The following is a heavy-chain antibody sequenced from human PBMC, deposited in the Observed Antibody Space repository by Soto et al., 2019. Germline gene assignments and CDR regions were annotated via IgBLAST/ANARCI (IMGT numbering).Heavy chain of an antibody. CDR1: GYTFTRSG. CDR2: ISTYNGDT. Sequence: QVQLVQSGAEVKKPGASVKVSCKASGYTFTRSGISWVRQAPGQGLEWMGWISTYNGDTNYAQTFQGRVNMNKNTPTSTVHMEVRSMRSDDTAVYYCARECVDPYYYYGMDVWGQGTPVTVSS. CDR3: ARECVDPYYYYGMDV. V-gene: IGHV1-18*01. J-gene: IGHJ6*02. D-gene: IGHD5-12*01.